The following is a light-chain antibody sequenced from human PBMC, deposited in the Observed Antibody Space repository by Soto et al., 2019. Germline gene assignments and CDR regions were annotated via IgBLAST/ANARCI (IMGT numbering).Light chain of an antibody. CDR2: DAS. J-gene: IGKJ2*01. CDR1: QSVGTY. CDR3: QQRYNWPNT. Sequence: EIVLTQSPATLSLSPGERATLSCRASQSVGTYLAWYQHNPGQAPRLLIYDASHRATGIPARFSGSGSGTDFTLTISSPEPEDFAVYYCQQRYNWPNTFGQGTKLEIK. V-gene: IGKV3-11*01.